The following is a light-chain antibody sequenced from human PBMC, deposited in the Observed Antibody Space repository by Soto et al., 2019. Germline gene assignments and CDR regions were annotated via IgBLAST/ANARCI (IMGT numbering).Light chain of an antibody. CDR1: QSVSSN. V-gene: IGKV3-15*01. Sequence: EIVMTQSPATLSVSPGERATLSCRASQSVSSNLAWYQQKPGQAPRLLIYGASTRATGIPARISGSGSGTEFTLTISSLQSEDFALYFCQQYNNWPRTFGQGTKVDIK. CDR2: GAS. J-gene: IGKJ1*01. CDR3: QQYNNWPRT.